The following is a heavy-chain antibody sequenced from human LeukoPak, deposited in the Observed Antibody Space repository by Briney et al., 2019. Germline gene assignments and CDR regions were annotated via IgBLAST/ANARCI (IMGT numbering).Heavy chain of an antibody. Sequence: SETLSLTCTVSGGSISSGSYYWSWIRQPAGKGLEWIGRIYTSGSTNYNPSLKSRVTISVDTSKNQFSLKLSSVTAADTAVYYCARFDYGDGFDYWGQGTLVTLSS. V-gene: IGHV4-61*02. J-gene: IGHJ4*02. CDR2: IYTSGST. D-gene: IGHD4-17*01. CDR1: GGSISSGSYY. CDR3: ARFDYGDGFDY.